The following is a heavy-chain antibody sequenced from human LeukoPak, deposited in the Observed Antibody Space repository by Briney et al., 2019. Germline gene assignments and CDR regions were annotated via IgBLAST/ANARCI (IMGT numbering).Heavy chain of an antibody. Sequence: SETLSLTCAVSGGSISSGGYSWSWIRQPPGKGLEWIGYIYYSGSTYYNPSLKSRVTISVDTSKNQFSLKLSSVTAADTAVYYCAREGYSNYFDYWGQGTLVTVSS. V-gene: IGHV4-30-4*07. CDR3: AREGYSNYFDY. D-gene: IGHD4-11*01. CDR1: GGSISSGGYS. CDR2: IYYSGST. J-gene: IGHJ4*02.